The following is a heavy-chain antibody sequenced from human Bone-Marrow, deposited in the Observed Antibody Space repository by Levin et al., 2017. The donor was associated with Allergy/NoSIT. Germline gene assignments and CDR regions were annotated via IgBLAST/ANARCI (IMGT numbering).Heavy chain of an antibody. Sequence: SVKVSCKASGGTSATYSIDWVRQAPGQGLEWLGRIIPILGVVKYAQKFQGRVTITADESTSTAYMELSSLRPEDTAVYYCAREGGLTGPQGAYYYYHMDVWGKGTTVTVSS. V-gene: IGHV1-69*04. CDR3: AREGGLTGPQGAYYYYHMDV. CDR1: GGTSATYS. D-gene: IGHD3-9*01. J-gene: IGHJ6*03. CDR2: IIPILGVV.